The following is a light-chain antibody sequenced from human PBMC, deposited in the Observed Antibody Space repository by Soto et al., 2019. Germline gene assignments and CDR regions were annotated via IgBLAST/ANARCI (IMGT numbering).Light chain of an antibody. CDR1: DSDVGGYNY. CDR2: EVI. J-gene: IGLJ3*02. CDR3: SSYTSSSTLV. V-gene: IGLV2-14*03. Sequence: QLVLTQPASVSGSPGQSITISCTGTDSDVGGYNYVSWYQQHPGKAPKLMIYEVINRPSGVSNRFSGSKSANTASLTISGLQAEDEADYYCSSYTSSSTLVFGGGTKLTVL.